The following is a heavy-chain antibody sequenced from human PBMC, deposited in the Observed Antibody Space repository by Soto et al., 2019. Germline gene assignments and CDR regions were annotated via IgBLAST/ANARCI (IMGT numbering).Heavy chain of an antibody. CDR1: GFSFDDHA. D-gene: IGHD3-10*01. Sequence: EVQLVESGGGLVQPGRSLRLSCAASGFSFDDHAMHWVRQAPGKGLEWVTGISWNSGTIGYAASVKGRFTISRDNAKNSLFLQMNSLRPEDTALYYCARDVWSRASGPPDSWGQGTLVTVSS. CDR3: ARDVWSRASGPPDS. CDR2: ISWNSGTI. J-gene: IGHJ4*02. V-gene: IGHV3-9*01.